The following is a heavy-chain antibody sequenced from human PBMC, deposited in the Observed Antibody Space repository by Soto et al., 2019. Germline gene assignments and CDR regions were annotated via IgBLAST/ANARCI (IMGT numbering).Heavy chain of an antibody. D-gene: IGHD3-3*01. J-gene: IGHJ6*02. CDR2: LYYTGST. CDR1: GGSIGDFY. Sequence: SETLSLTCNVSGGSIGDFYWSWIRQSPGKRLEWIGYLYYTGSTNYNPALKSRVTISLDTSKTQFSLKLGSVTAADTAVYYCARGGGYDFRSSQAPPIDVWGQGTTVTVSS. V-gene: IGHV4-59*01. CDR3: ARGGGYDFRSSQAPPIDV.